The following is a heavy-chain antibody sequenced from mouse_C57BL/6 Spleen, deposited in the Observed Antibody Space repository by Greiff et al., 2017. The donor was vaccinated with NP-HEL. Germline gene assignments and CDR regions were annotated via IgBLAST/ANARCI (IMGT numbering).Heavy chain of an antibody. CDR2: INPSTGGT. D-gene: IGHD2-3*01. CDR1: GYSFTGYY. J-gene: IGHJ4*01. CDR3: AEGMVTTYYYAMDY. Sequence: VQLQQSGPELVKPGASVKISCKASGYSFTGYYMHWVKQSSEKSLEWIGEINPSTGGTSYNQKFKGKATLTVDKSSSTAYMQLKSLTSEDSAVYYCAEGMVTTYYYAMDYWGQGTSVTVSS. V-gene: IGHV1-43*01.